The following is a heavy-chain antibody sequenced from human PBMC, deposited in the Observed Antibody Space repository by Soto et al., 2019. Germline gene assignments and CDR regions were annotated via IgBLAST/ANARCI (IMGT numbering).Heavy chain of an antibody. V-gene: IGHV5-10-1*01. CDR2: IDPSDSYT. D-gene: IGHD6-6*01. CDR1: GYSFTSYW. CDR3: ARRLYSSSSDPCYGMDV. J-gene: IGHJ6*02. Sequence: GESLKISCKGSGYSFTSYWISWVRQMPGKGLEWMGRIDPSDSYTNYSPSFQGHVIISADKSISTAYLQWSSLKASDTAMYYCARRLYSSSSDPCYGMDVWGQGTTVTVSS.